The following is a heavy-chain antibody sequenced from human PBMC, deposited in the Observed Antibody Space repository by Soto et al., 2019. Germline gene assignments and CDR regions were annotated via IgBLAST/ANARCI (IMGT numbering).Heavy chain of an antibody. CDR3: TRFGVVITTEYYFDY. V-gene: IGHV3-49*03. CDR1: GFTFGDYA. Sequence: QPGGSLRLSCTASGFTFGDYAMSWFRQAPGKGLEWVGFIRSKAYGGTTEYAASVKGRFTISRDDSKSIAYLQMNSLKTEDTAVYYCTRFGVVITTEYYFDYWGQGNLVTVSS. D-gene: IGHD3-3*01. CDR2: IRSKAYGGTT. J-gene: IGHJ4*02.